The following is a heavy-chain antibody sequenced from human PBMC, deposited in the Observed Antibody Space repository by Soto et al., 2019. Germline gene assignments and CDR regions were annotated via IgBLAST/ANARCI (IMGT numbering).Heavy chain of an antibody. J-gene: IGHJ6*02. Sequence: PSETLSLTCAVYGGSFSGYDWTWIRQPPGKGLEWIGEINHGGTTNYNPSLKSRVTISVDTSKNQFSLKLNSVTAADTAVYYCARGGGSSWNGYYGMDVWGQGSTVTVSS. D-gene: IGHD6-13*01. CDR2: INHGGTT. CDR1: GGSFSGYD. CDR3: ARGGGSSWNGYYGMDV. V-gene: IGHV4-34*01.